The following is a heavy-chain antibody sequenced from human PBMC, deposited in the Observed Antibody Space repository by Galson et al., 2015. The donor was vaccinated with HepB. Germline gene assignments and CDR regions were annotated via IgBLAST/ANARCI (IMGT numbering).Heavy chain of an antibody. J-gene: IGHJ4*02. Sequence: VRQAPGEGLEWIAAISGSGGWTYYADSAKDRFTISRDSSKSTLFLQVNSLGAEDTAIYYCAKGSGETWYYFDTWGQGTLVTVSS. V-gene: IGHV3-23*01. CDR2: ISGSGGWT. D-gene: IGHD2-15*01. CDR3: AKGSGETWYYFDT.